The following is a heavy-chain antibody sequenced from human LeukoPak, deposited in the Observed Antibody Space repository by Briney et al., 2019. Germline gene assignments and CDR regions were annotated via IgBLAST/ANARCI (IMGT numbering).Heavy chain of an antibody. CDR3: ARARYFDWLNHYYYYYMDV. V-gene: IGHV4-61*02. J-gene: IGHJ6*03. CDR2: IYTSEST. D-gene: IGHD3-9*01. CDR1: GGSISSSSYY. Sequence: SETLSLTCTVSGGSISSSSYYWSWIRQPAGKGLEWIGRIYTSESTNYNPSLKSRVTISVDTSKNQFSLKLSSVTAADTAVYYCARARYFDWLNHYYYYYMDVWGKGTTVTISS.